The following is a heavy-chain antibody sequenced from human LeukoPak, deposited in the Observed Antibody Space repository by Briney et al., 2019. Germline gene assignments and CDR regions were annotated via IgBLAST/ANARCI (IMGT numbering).Heavy chain of an antibody. V-gene: IGHV1-2*02. CDR1: GYTFTGYY. CDR3: ARDVGGNSAVDY. CDR2: INPNSGGT. J-gene: IGHJ4*02. Sequence: ASVKLSCTASGYTFTGYYMRWVRQAPGQGLEWMGWINPNSGGTNYAQKFQGRVTMTRDTSISTAYMELSRLRSDDTAVYYCARDVGGNSAVDYWGQGTLVTVSS. D-gene: IGHD4-23*01.